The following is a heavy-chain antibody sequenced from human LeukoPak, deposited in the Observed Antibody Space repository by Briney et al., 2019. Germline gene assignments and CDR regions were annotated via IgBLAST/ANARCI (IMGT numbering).Heavy chain of an antibody. D-gene: IGHD3-10*01. Sequence: PSETLSRTCAVYGGFFSGYYWSWIRQPPGKGLEWIGEINHSGSTNYNPSLKSRVTISVDTSKNQFSLKLSSVTAADTAVYYCARDFSTRYYYGSGNPGRGMDVWGKGTTVTVSS. CDR1: GGFFSGYY. CDR2: INHSGST. CDR3: ARDFSTRYYYGSGNPGRGMDV. V-gene: IGHV4-34*01. J-gene: IGHJ6*03.